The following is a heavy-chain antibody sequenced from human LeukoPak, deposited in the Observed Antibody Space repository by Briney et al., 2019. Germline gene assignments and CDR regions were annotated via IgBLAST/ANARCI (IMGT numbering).Heavy chain of an antibody. CDR1: GFTVSSNY. D-gene: IGHD6-13*01. J-gene: IGHJ5*02. CDR2: ISSSGSTI. Sequence: GGSLRLSCAASGFTVSSNYMSWVRQAPGKGLEWVSYISSSGSTIYYADSVKGRFTISRDNAKNSLYLQMNSLRAEDTAVYYCARGSSIAAAYWFDPWGQGTLVTVSS. V-gene: IGHV3-11*01. CDR3: ARGSSIAAAYWFDP.